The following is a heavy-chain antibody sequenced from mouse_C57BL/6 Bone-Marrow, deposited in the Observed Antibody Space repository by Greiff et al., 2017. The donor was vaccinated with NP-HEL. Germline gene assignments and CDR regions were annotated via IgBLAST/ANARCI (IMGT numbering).Heavy chain of an antibody. CDR3: TRMGREWFAY. V-gene: IGHV5-9-1*02. Sequence: EVKLMESGEGLVKPGGSLKLSCAASGFTFSSYAMSWVRQTPEKRLEWVAYISSGGDYIYYADTVKGRFTISRDNARNTLYLQMSSLKSEDTAMYYCTRMGREWFAYWGQGTLVTVSA. CDR2: ISSGGDYI. CDR1: GFTFSSYA. D-gene: IGHD4-1*01. J-gene: IGHJ3*01.